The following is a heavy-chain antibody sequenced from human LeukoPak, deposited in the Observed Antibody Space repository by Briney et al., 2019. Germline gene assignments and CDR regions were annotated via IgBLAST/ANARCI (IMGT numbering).Heavy chain of an antibody. CDR1: GFTVSSYA. Sequence: GGSLRLSCAASGFTVSSYAMSWVRQAAGKGLEWVSGISGRDSTTYYADSVKGRCTIPREKSKNTLYLQMNSLRAEDTAVYYCATSGGSYWSWGQGTLVTVSS. CDR2: ISGRDSTT. V-gene: IGHV3-23*01. D-gene: IGHD1-26*01. CDR3: ATSGGSYWS. J-gene: IGHJ5*02.